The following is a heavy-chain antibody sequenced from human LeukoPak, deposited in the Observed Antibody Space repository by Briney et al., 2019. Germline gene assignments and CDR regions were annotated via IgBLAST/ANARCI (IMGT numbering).Heavy chain of an antibody. CDR2: ISGSGGST. J-gene: IGHJ4*02. D-gene: IGHD2-2*01. CDR1: GFTFSSYA. V-gene: IGHV3-23*01. Sequence: GSLRLSCAASGFTFSSYAMSWVRQAPGKGLEWVSAISGSGGSTYYADSVKGRFTISRDNSKNTLYLQMNSLRAEDTAVYYCAKDHPTVYCSSTSCYVDYWGQGTLVTVSS. CDR3: AKDHPTVYCSSTSCYVDY.